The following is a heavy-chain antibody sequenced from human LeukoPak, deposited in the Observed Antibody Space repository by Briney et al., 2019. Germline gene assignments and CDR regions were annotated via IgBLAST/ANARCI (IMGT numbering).Heavy chain of an antibody. V-gene: IGHV4-34*01. CDR1: GGSFSGYY. CDR2: INHSGST. J-gene: IGHJ4*02. D-gene: IGHD3-22*01. Sequence: PSETLSLTCAVYGGSFSGYYWSWIRQPPGKGLEWIGEINHSGSTNYNPSLKGRVTISVDTSKNQFSLKLSSVTAADTAVYYCARFPYYYDSSGHGDYWGQGTLVTVSS. CDR3: ARFPYYYDSSGHGDY.